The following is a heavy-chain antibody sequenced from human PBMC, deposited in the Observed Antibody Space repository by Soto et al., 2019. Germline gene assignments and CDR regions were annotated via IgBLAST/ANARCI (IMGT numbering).Heavy chain of an antibody. V-gene: IGHV5-51*01. D-gene: IGHD5-18*01. J-gene: IGHJ6*02. Sequence: PGESLKISCKGSGYSFTSYWIGWVRQMPGKGLEWMGIIYPGDSDTRYSPSFQGQVTISADKSISTAYLQWSSLKASDTAMYYFARGGEYSYGYYYYYGMDVWGQGTTVTVSS. CDR2: IYPGDSDT. CDR1: GYSFTSYW. CDR3: ARGGEYSYGYYYYYGMDV.